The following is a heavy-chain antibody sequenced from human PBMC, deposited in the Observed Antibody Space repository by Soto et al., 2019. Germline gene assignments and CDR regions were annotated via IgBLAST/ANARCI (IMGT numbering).Heavy chain of an antibody. D-gene: IGHD6-13*01. Sequence: SQTLSLTCAISGDSVSSNSAAWNWIRQSPSRGLEWLGGTYYRSKWYNDYAVSVKSRITINPDTSKNQFSLQLNSVTPEYTAVYYCAKAAYSSSWYKVDYWGQGTLVTVSS. CDR3: AKAAYSSSWYKVDY. J-gene: IGHJ4*02. CDR2: TYYRSKWYN. V-gene: IGHV6-1*01. CDR1: GDSVSSNSAA.